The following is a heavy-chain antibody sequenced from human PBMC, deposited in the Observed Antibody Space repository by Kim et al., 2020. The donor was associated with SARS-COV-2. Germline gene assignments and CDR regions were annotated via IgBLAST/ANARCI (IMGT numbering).Heavy chain of an antibody. D-gene: IGHD6-25*01. Sequence: GGSLRLSCAASGFTFSGSPIHWVRQAAGKGLEWVGRVGHKAHNYATTYGASVKDRFTISRDDSKNTAYLQMNSLKTEDTAVYYCTSLITAWGPGTLVTVS. J-gene: IGHJ4*02. CDR1: GFTFSGSP. V-gene: IGHV3-73*01. CDR2: VGHKAHNYAT. CDR3: TSLITA.